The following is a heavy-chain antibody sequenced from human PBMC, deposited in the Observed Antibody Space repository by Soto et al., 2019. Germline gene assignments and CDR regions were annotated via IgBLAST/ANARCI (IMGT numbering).Heavy chain of an antibody. CDR2: IWYDGSKK. Sequence: QVQLVESGGGVVQPGRSLRLSCAASGFTFSTYAMHWARQAPGKGLEWVADIWYDGSKKNYADSVKGRFTISRDNSKDTLYLQMNSLRAEDAAVYYCARDFTVAAIGVGVDYWGQGTLVTVSS. CDR1: GFTFSTYA. V-gene: IGHV3-33*08. J-gene: IGHJ4*02. CDR3: ARDFTVAAIGVGVDY. D-gene: IGHD6-19*01.